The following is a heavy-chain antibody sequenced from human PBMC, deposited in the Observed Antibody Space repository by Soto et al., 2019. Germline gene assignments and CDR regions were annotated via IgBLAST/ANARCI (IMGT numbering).Heavy chain of an antibody. D-gene: IGHD3-16*01. CDR2: VAASGST. J-gene: IGHJ6*02. V-gene: IGHV4-38-2*01. Sequence: SETLSLICAVSGYPISSGYYWTWVRQPPGMPLEGLGHVAASGSTAYSPSLRSRLSLSLDVSKNRFSLELTSVTAADTATYFCARGGSTHYYYGLDVWGQGTTVTVSS. CDR1: GYPISSGYY. CDR3: ARGGSTHYYYGLDV.